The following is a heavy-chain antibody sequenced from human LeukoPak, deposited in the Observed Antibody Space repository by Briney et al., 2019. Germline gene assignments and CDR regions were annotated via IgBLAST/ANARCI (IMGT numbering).Heavy chain of an antibody. Sequence: PSETLSLTCTVSGGSVSDTNYYWSWIRQPPGKGLEWIGYIHYSGSTSYNPSLKSRVTISVDTAKNQFSLKLSSVTAADTSVYYCARGSYNYDSSEAFDIWGKGTTVTVSS. CDR2: IHYSGST. CDR3: ARGSYNYDSSEAFDI. V-gene: IGHV4-61*01. J-gene: IGHJ3*02. CDR1: GGSVSDTNYY. D-gene: IGHD3-22*01.